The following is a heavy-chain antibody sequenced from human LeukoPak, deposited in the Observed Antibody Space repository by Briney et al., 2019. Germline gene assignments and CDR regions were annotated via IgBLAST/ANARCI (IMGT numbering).Heavy chain of an antibody. CDR3: AKLGNYYGSGSSPYYYYYYMDV. Sequence: GGSLRLSCEASGFSFSDYWMSWVRQAPEKGLEWVANIRQDGGEIYYVDSVKGRFTLSRDNTKKSLYLQMNSLRAEDTAVYYCAKLGNYYGSGSSPYYYYYYMDVWGKGTTVTVSS. J-gene: IGHJ6*03. CDR1: GFSFSDYW. D-gene: IGHD3-10*01. CDR2: IRQDGGEI. V-gene: IGHV3-7*01.